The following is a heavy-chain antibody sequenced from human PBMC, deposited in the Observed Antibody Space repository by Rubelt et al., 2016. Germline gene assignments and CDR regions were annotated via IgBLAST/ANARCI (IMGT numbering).Heavy chain of an antibody. CDR3: ARDGADYGDYDFAY. Sequence: QVQLQESGPGLVKPSETLSLTCTVSGGSISSYYWSWIRPPPGKGLEWIGSISTSGATYYHPSLMSRVTMSIDTPNNQFSLKLGSGTAADTAVYYCARDGADYGDYDFAYWGQGTLVTVSS. D-gene: IGHD4-17*01. J-gene: IGHJ4*02. CDR1: GGSISSYY. CDR2: ISTSGAT. V-gene: IGHV4-4*07.